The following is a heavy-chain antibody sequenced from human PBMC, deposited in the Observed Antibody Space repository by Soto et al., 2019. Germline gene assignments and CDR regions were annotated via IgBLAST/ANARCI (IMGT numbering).Heavy chain of an antibody. Sequence: CTVSGGSISSGGYYWSWIRQHPGKGLEWIGYIYYSGSTYYNPSLKSRVTISVDTSKNQFSLKLSSVTAADTAVYYCARVPRYDFWSGPLDYYGMDVWGQGTTVTVSS. V-gene: IGHV4-31*03. D-gene: IGHD3-3*01. CDR1: GGSISSGGYY. J-gene: IGHJ6*02. CDR2: IYYSGST. CDR3: ARVPRYDFWSGPLDYYGMDV.